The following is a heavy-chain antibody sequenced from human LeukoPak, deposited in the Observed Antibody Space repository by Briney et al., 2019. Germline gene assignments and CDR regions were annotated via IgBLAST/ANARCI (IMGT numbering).Heavy chain of an antibody. CDR3: ASDISNRWYFF. CDR2: IYHSGST. CDR1: GYSISSGHH. V-gene: IGHV4-38-2*01. J-gene: IGHJ4*02. Sequence: KPSETLSLTCAVSGYSISSGHHWGWFRQPPGKGLEWIGSIYHSGSTDYNPSLKSRATISVDTSKNQFSLKLSSVTAADTAVYYCASDISNRWYFFWGQGTLVTVSS. D-gene: IGHD6-13*01.